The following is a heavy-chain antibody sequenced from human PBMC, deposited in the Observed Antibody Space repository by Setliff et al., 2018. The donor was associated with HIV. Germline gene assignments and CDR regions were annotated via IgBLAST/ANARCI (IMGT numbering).Heavy chain of an antibody. J-gene: IGHJ3*02. CDR3: ARFRMVRGVIIHRPHHDAFDI. D-gene: IGHD3-10*01. V-gene: IGHV1-18*01. CDR1: GYTFTTYG. Sequence: GASVKVSCKASGYTFTTYGISWVRQATGHGLEWMGWISPNFGHTNYAQNFLGRVTMTIDTSTSRAYMELRSLRSDDTAVYYCARFRMVRGVIIHRPHHDAFDIWGQGTMVTVSS. CDR2: ISPNFGHT.